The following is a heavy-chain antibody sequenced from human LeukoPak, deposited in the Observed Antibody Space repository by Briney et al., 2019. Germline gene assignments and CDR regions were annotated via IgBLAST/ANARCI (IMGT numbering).Heavy chain of an antibody. Sequence: SVKVSCKASGGTFSSYAISWVRQAPGQGLEWMGRIIPIFGIANYAQKFQGRVTVTADKSTSTAYMELSSLRSEDTAVYYCARDGSSGWYDYYYGMDVWGKGTTVTVSS. D-gene: IGHD6-19*01. CDR2: IIPIFGIA. J-gene: IGHJ6*04. CDR3: ARDGSSGWYDYYYGMDV. CDR1: GGTFSSYA. V-gene: IGHV1-69*04.